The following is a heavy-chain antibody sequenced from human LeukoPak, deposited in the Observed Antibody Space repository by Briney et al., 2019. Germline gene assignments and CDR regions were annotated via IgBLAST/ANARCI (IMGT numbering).Heavy chain of an antibody. J-gene: IGHJ4*02. CDR1: GFTFSSNY. V-gene: IGHV3-53*01. CDR2: IHSGGTK. CDR3: ARERRYCSGDNCYSGLDY. Sequence: PGGSLRLSCAVSGFTFSSNYMSWVRQAPGKGLEWVSLIHSGGTKDYADSVKHRFTISRDYSKNTVNLQINSLRAEDTAVYYCARERRYCSGDNCYSGLDYWGQGTLVTVSS. D-gene: IGHD2-15*01.